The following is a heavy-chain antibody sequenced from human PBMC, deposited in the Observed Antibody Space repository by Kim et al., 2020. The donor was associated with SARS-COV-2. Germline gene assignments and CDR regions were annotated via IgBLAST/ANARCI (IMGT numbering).Heavy chain of an antibody. V-gene: IGHV3-48*02. Sequence: IYYAYSVKCRVTISRDNAKNSLYLQMNSLRDEETAVYYCAMFPLSAGTFYWGQGTLVTVSS. D-gene: IGHD6-13*01. J-gene: IGHJ4*02. CDR2: I. CDR3: AMFPLSAGTFY.